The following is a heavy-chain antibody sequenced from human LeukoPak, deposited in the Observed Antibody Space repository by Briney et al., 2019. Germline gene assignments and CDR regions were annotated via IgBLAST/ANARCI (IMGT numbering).Heavy chain of an antibody. J-gene: IGHJ3*02. CDR1: GGSFSGYY. D-gene: IGHD3-22*01. Sequence: PSETLSLTCAVYGGSFSGYYWSWIRQPPGKGLEWIGEINHSGSTNYNPSLKSRVTISVDTSKNQFSLKLSSVTAADTAVYYCARVFRRITMIVVVSRPFDAFDIWGQGTMVTVSS. V-gene: IGHV4-34*01. CDR3: ARVFRRITMIVVVSRPFDAFDI. CDR2: INHSGST.